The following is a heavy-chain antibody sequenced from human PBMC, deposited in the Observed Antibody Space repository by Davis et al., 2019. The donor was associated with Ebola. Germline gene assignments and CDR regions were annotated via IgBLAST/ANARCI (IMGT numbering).Heavy chain of an antibody. V-gene: IGHV1-46*01. CDR3: ARDGVQGVMRE. J-gene: IGHJ4*02. Sequence: ASVKVSCKASGYTFTIYFIHWIRQAPGQGLEWMGMITPSGGSTSYAHKFQGRVTVTTDTSTTTAYMELRSLRSDDTAVYYCARDGVQGVMREWGQGTLVTVSS. CDR1: GYTFTIYF. D-gene: IGHD3-10*01. CDR2: ITPSGGST.